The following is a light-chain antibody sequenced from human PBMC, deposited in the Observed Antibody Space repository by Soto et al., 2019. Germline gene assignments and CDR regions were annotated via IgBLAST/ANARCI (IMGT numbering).Light chain of an antibody. CDR1: QRLSGGD. Sequence: IVLTQSPGTLSLSPGGRATLSCRASQRLSGGDLAWYPQKPGQAPRLLIYDVSNRATDIPARFSGSVSGTDFTLTISSLEPEDLAVYYCQQRSNSARTFGQGTKVDIK. CDR3: QQRSNSART. J-gene: IGKJ1*01. CDR2: DVS. V-gene: IGKV3D-20*02.